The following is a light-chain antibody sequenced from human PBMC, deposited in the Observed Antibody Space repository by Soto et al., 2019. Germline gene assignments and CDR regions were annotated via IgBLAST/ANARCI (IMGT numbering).Light chain of an antibody. CDR2: HNN. CDR1: SSNIGASYD. CDR3: QAYCSSPRGPI. V-gene: IGLV1-40*01. Sequence: QSVLTQPPSVSGAPGQRVTISCNGSSSNIGASYDVHWCQHLPGTAPKLLIYHNNIRPSGVPDRFSGSKSGTSASLAITGLQAEDEADYYFQAYCSSPRGPIFGGGTKLTVL. J-gene: IGLJ2*01.